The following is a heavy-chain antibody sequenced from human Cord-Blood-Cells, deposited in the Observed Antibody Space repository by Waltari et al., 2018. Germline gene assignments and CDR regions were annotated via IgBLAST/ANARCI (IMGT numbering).Heavy chain of an antibody. V-gene: IGHV3-21*01. D-gene: IGHD6-13*01. CDR1: GFTFSSYS. CDR3: ARDSSSSWYYYYYGMDV. Sequence: EVQLVESGGGLVKPGGSLRLSCAASGFTFSSYSMNWVRQAPGKGLAWVSSISSSSSYIYYADSVKGRFTISRDNAKNSLYLQMNSLRAEDTAVYYCARDSSSSWYYYYYGMDVWGQGTTVTVSS. CDR2: ISSSSSYI. J-gene: IGHJ6*02.